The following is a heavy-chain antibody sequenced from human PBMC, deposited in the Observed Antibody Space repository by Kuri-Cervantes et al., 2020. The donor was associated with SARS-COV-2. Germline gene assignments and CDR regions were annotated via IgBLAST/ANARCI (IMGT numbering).Heavy chain of an antibody. CDR2: IIPIFGIA. J-gene: IGHJ5*02. Sequence: SVKVSCKASGGTFSSYAISWVRQAPGQGLEWMGRIIPIFGIANYEQKFQGRVTITADKSTGTAYMELSSLRSEDTAVYYCARDRGYSSSWYKPNWFDPWGQGTLVTVSS. CDR3: ARDRGYSSSWYKPNWFDP. V-gene: IGHV1-69*04. D-gene: IGHD6-13*01. CDR1: GGTFSSYA.